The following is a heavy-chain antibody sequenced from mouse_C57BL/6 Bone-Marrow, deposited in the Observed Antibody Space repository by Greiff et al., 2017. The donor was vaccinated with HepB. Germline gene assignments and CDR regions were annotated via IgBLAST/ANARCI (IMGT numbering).Heavy chain of an antibody. J-gene: IGHJ4*01. CDR3: AFYYINYYYAMDY. V-gene: IGHV1-81*01. Sequence: QVQLKESGAELARPGASVKLSCKASGYTFTSYGISWVKQRTGQGLEWIGEIYPRSGNTYYNEKFKGKATLTADKSSSKAYMELRSLKAEDSAVYFCAFYYINYYYAMDYWGQGTSVTVSS. CDR2: IYPRSGNT. D-gene: IGHD2-5*01. CDR1: GYTFTSYG.